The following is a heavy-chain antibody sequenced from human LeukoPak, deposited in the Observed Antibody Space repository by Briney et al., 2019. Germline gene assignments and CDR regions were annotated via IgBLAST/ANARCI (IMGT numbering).Heavy chain of an antibody. Sequence: ASVKVSCKASGYTFTSYGISWVRQAPGQGLEWMGWISAYNGNTNYAQKLQGRVTMTTDTSTSTAYMELRSLRSDDTALYYCARVIGYSSGWYEGGSFDYWGQGTLVTVSS. D-gene: IGHD6-19*01. J-gene: IGHJ4*02. CDR1: GYTFTSYG. V-gene: IGHV1-18*01. CDR2: ISAYNGNT. CDR3: ARVIGYSSGWYEGGSFDY.